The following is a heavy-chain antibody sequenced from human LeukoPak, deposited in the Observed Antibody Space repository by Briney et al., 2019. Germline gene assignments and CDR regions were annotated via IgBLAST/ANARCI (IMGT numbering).Heavy chain of an antibody. V-gene: IGHV4-38-2*01. CDR1: GYSISSGYY. D-gene: IGHD3-10*01. CDR2: IYRSGST. Sequence: SETLSLTCAVSGYSISSGYYWGWIRQPPGKGLQWIGSIYRSGSTYYNPSLESRVTISVDTSKNQFSLKLSSVTAADTAVYYCARMDTVIRGLTLWGQGTLVTVSS. J-gene: IGHJ4*02. CDR3: ARMDTVIRGLTL.